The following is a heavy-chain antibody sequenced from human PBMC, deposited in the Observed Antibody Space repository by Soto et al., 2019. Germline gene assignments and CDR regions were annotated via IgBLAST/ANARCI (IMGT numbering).Heavy chain of an antibody. CDR3: ARGSGSYYACNWFDP. D-gene: IGHD1-26*01. J-gene: IGHJ5*02. Sequence: ASVKVSCKASGYTFTSYDINWVRQATGQGLEWMGWMNPNSGSTGYAQKFQGRVTMTRNTSISTAYMELSSLRSEDTAVYYCARGSGSYYACNWFDPWGQGTLVTVSS. V-gene: IGHV1-8*01. CDR1: GYTFTSYD. CDR2: MNPNSGST.